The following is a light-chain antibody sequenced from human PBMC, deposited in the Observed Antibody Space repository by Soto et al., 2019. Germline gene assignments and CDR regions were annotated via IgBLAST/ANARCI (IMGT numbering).Light chain of an antibody. CDR3: QHYNNWPRT. V-gene: IGKV3-15*01. J-gene: IGKJ1*01. CDR2: GAS. CDR1: QSVSSN. Sequence: EIVMTQSPATLSVSPGERATLSFRASQSVSSNLAWYQQKPVQAPRLLIYGASTRATGIPARFSVSGSGTEFNLTISSLQSEDFAVDYCQHYNNWPRTFGQGTKVYIK.